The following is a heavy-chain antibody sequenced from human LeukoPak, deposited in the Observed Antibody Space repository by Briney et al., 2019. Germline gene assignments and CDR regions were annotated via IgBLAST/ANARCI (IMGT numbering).Heavy chain of an antibody. CDR3: ARDRVGGRYVFDI. D-gene: IGHD1-26*01. CDR1: GFTFSDYY. Sequence: PGGSLRLSCAASGFTFSDYYMSWIRQAPGKGLEWVSYISDSSGYTKDADSVKGRFTISRDNAKKSLYLQMNSLRAEDTAVYYCARDRVGGRYVFDIWGQGTMVTVSS. CDR2: ISDSSGYT. J-gene: IGHJ3*02. V-gene: IGHV3-11*06.